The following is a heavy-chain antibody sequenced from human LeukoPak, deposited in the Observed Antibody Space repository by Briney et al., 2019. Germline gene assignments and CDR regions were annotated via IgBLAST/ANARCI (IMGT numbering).Heavy chain of an antibody. J-gene: IGHJ3*02. D-gene: IGHD5-12*01. CDR1: GGTFSSYA. Sequence: GASVKVSCTASGGTFSSYAISWVRQAPGQGLEWMGGIIPIFGTANYAQKFQGRVTITADESTSTAYMELSSLRSEDTAVYYCASPLLERGYSGYEGPNRADAFDIWGQGTMVTVSS. CDR2: IIPIFGTA. V-gene: IGHV1-69*13. CDR3: ASPLLERGYSGYEGPNRADAFDI.